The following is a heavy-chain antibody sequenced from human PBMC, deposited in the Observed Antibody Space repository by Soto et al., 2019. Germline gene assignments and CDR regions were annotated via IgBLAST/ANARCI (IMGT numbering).Heavy chain of an antibody. CDR3: ARVRYYYYYYGMDV. Sequence: SETLSLTCAVSGGSISSGGYSWSWIRQPPGKGLEWIGYIYHSGSTYYNPSLKSRVTISVDRSKNQFSLKLSSVTAADTAVYYCARVRYYYYYYGMDVWGQGTTVTVSS. CDR1: GGSISSGGYS. CDR2: IYHSGST. V-gene: IGHV4-30-2*01. D-gene: IGHD4-17*01. J-gene: IGHJ6*02.